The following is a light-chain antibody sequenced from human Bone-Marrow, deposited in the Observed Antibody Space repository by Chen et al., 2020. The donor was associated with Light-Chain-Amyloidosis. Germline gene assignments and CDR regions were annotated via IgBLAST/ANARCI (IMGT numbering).Light chain of an antibody. J-gene: IGLJ3*02. CDR3: QGCDRGRDRPV. CDR2: DDS. V-gene: IGLV3-21*02. Sequence: SYVLTQPSSVSVAPGQTATIACGGNNIGSTSVHWYQQTPGQAPLLVVYDDSDRPSGIPERLSGSNSANAATLTISRVEAGDEADSSCQGCDRGRDRPVFGGGTKLTVL. CDR1: NIGSTS.